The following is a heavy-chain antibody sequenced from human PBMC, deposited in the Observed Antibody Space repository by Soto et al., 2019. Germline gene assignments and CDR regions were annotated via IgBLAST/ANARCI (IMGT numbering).Heavy chain of an antibody. J-gene: IGHJ6*02. D-gene: IGHD7-27*01. Sequence: QVQLVQSVAEVKKPGASVKVSCKASGGTFSSYAISWVRQAPGQGLEWMGGTIPMFGTTSYAQRFQGRVTITAEKSSSTAYMELSSLRSGDTAVYYCATGVGFYGMDDWGQWTTVTVSS. V-gene: IGHV1-69*06. CDR2: TIPMFGTT. CDR3: ATGVGFYGMDD. CDR1: GGTFSSYA.